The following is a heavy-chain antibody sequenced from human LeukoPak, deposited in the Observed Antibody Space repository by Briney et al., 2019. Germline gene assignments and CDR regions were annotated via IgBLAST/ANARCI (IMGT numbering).Heavy chain of an antibody. CDR3: ARDEEGYFDY. CDR2: IWYDGSNK. CDR1: GFTFSSYG. J-gene: IGHJ4*02. Sequence: PGRSLRLSCAASGFTFSSYGMHWVRQAPGKGLEWVAVIWYDGSNKYYADSVKGRFTFSRDNSKNTLYLQMNSLRAEGTAVYYCARDEEGYFDYWGQGTLVTVSS. V-gene: IGHV3-33*01.